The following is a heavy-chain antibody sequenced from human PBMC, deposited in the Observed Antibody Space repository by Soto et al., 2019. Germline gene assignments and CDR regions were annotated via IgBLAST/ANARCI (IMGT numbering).Heavy chain of an antibody. Sequence: GGSLRLSCVVSGLTFSTSSMNWVRQAPGKGLEWVSYISNSGSTMYYADSVKGRFTISRDNAKNSLYLQMNSLRAEDSAVYYCANSFDYWGQGTLVTVSS. CDR2: ISNSGSTM. J-gene: IGHJ4*02. CDR1: GLTFSTSS. V-gene: IGHV3-48*01. CDR3: ANSFDY.